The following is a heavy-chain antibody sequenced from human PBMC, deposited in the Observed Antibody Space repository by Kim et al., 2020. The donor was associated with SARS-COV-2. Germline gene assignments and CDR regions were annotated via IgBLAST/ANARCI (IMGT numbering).Heavy chain of an antibody. Sequence: NPSLKRRVTISVDTSKNQFSLKLSSVTAAYTAVYYCARDLGVGATGNDDYWGQGTLVTVSS. CDR3: ARDLGVGATGNDDY. J-gene: IGHJ4*02. V-gene: IGHV4-39*07. D-gene: IGHD1-26*01.